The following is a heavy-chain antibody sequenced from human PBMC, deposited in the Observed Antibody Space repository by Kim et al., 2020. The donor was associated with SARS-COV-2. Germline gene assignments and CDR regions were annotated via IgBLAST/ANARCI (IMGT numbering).Heavy chain of an antibody. D-gene: IGHD6-19*01. J-gene: IGHJ4*02. V-gene: IGHV4-38-2*02. Sequence: SETLSLTCTVSGYSISSGYYWGWIRQPPGKGLEWIGSIYHSGSTYYNPSLKSRVTISVDTSKNQFSLKLSSVTAADTAVYYCARGAKQWHFDYWGQGTLVTVSS. CDR2: IYHSGST. CDR1: GYSISSGYY. CDR3: ARGAKQWHFDY.